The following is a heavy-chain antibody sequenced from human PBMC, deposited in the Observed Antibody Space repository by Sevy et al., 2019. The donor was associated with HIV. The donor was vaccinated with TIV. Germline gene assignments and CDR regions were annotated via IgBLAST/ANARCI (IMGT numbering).Heavy chain of an antibody. Sequence: ASVKVSCKVSGYTLTQLSMHWVRQAPGKGLEWMGSFDPEDGATLYAQKFQGRVTMTEDTSTDTAYMELRSLRSEDTAVYYCATTKDYYDSSGSPFDYWGQGTLVTVSS. J-gene: IGHJ4*02. CDR3: ATTKDYYDSSGSPFDY. D-gene: IGHD3-22*01. V-gene: IGHV1-24*01. CDR2: FDPEDGAT. CDR1: GYTLTQLS.